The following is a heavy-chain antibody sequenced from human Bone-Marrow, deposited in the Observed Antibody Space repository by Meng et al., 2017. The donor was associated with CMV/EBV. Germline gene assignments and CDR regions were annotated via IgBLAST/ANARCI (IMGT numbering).Heavy chain of an antibody. V-gene: IGHV4-34*01. CDR3: ARRTIAAAGNFDL. Sequence: SETLSLTCAVYGGSFSGYYWSWIRQPPGKGLEWIGEINHSGSTNYNPSLNSRVPISVDTSKNQFSLKLSSVTAADTAVYYCARRTIAAAGNFDLWGRGTLVTVSS. CDR2: INHSGST. D-gene: IGHD6-13*01. CDR1: GGSFSGYY. J-gene: IGHJ2*01.